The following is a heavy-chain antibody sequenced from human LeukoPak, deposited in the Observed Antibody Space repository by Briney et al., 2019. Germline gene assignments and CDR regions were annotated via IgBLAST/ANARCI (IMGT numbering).Heavy chain of an antibody. V-gene: IGHV3-33*08. Sequence: PGRPLRLSCAASGFTFSSYAMSWVRQAPGKGLEWVAVIWYDGSNKYYADSVKGRFTISRDNSKNTLYLQMNSLRAEDTAVYYCARDQYSSYLYYFDYWGQGTLVTVSS. D-gene: IGHD3-22*01. CDR1: GFTFSSYA. CDR2: IWYDGSNK. J-gene: IGHJ4*02. CDR3: ARDQYSSYLYYFDY.